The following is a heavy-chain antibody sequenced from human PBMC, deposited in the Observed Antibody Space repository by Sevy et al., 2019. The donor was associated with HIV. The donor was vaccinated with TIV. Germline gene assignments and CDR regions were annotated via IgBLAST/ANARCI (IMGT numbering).Heavy chain of an antibody. CDR2: FYDTGNV. J-gene: IGHJ3*02. D-gene: IGHD2-15*01. V-gene: IGHV4-59*13. CDR3: ARKDCSGAHCYVSYSDTPLDAYDI. Sequence: SETLSLTCTVSGSSMTGYYWSWIRQPPGEGLEYIGYFYDTGNVNYNPSHKSRVTMSLDTANKQFSLRLSSVSAADTAVYYCARKDCSGAHCYVSYSDTPLDAYDIWGPGTMVTVSS. CDR1: GSSMTGYY.